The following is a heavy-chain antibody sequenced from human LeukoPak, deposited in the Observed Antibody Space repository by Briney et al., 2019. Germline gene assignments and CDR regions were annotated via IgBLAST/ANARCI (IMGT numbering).Heavy chain of an antibody. D-gene: IGHD2-21*02. CDR3: ARHVVYCGGDCYPYYFDY. Sequence: SETLSLTCTVSGGSISSYYWTWIRQPPGKGLEWIGYICYSGSTNYNPSLKSRVTISVDTSKNQFSLKLSSVTAADTAVYYCARHVVYCGGDCYPYYFDYWGQGTLVTVSS. CDR2: ICYSGST. J-gene: IGHJ4*02. V-gene: IGHV4-59*08. CDR1: GGSISSYY.